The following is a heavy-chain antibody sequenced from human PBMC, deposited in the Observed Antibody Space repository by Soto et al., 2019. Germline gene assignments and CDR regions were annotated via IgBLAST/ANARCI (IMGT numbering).Heavy chain of an antibody. CDR2: IIPLFGTA. CDR1: GGTFSSYS. CDR3: ARDGGRHSGGIDY. D-gene: IGHD1-26*01. J-gene: IGHJ4*02. V-gene: IGHV1-69*01. Sequence: QVQLVQSGAEVKKPGSSVKVSCKASGGTFSSYSINWVRQDPGQGLEWMGEIIPLFGTANYAQKFQGRVTITADESTSTAYMELSSMRSEDTAVYYCARDGGRHSGGIDYWGQGTLGTVSS.